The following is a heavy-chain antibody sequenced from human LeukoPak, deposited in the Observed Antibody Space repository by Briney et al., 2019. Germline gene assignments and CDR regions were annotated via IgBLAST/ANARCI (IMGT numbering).Heavy chain of an antibody. Sequence: GGSLRLSCAASGFTFDDYAMHWVRQAPGKGLEWVSGISWNSGSIGYADSVKGRFTISRDKAKNSLYLQLNSLRAEDLGLYYCAKADTIAVAGTIDFWGGGPVVSVSS. V-gene: IGHV3-9*03. CDR3: AKADTIAVAGTIDF. CDR1: GFTFDDYA. CDR2: ISWNSGSI. J-gene: IGHJ4*02. D-gene: IGHD6-19*01.